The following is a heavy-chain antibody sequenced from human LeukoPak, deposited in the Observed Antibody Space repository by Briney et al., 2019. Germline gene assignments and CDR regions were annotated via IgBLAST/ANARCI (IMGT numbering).Heavy chain of an antibody. CDR3: AKGGGVVPAAIWRVLSPYYFDY. V-gene: IGHV3-7*03. Sequence: PGGSLRLSCAASGFTFSSYWMSWVRQAPGKGLEWVANIKQGGSEKYYVDSVKGRFTISRDNAKNSLYLQMNSLRAEDTAVYYCAKGGGVVPAAIWRVLSPYYFDYWGQGTLVTVSP. CDR1: GFTFSSYW. J-gene: IGHJ4*02. D-gene: IGHD2-2*02. CDR2: IKQGGSEK.